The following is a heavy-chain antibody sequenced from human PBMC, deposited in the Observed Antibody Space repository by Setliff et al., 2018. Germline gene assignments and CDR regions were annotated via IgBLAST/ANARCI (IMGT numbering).Heavy chain of an antibody. V-gene: IGHV1-2*07. CDR1: GYTFTDYY. D-gene: IGHD2-2*01. J-gene: IGHJ4*02. Sequence: ASVKVSCKASGYTFTDYYIHWIRQAPGQGLEWMGWINANGGANGQSYKFRGRVAMTRDTSISTVFMELNRLTSDDTAVYYCARGRQVHRHLVMVPAAAFDFWGQGARVTV. CDR2: INANGGAN. CDR3: ARGRQVHRHLVMVPAAAFDF.